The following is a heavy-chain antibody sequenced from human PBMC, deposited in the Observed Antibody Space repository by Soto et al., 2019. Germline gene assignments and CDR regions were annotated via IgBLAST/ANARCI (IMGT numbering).Heavy chain of an antibody. D-gene: IGHD6-19*01. CDR3: AKDVRVSSGLNFDY. V-gene: IGHV3-30-3*01. J-gene: IGHJ4*02. CDR1: GFTFSSYA. CDR2: ISYDGSNK. Sequence: GGSLRLSCAASGFTFSSYAIHWVRQAPCKGLEWVALISYDGSNKYYADSVKGRFTISRDNSKNTLYLQMNSLRAEDTAVYYCAKDVRVSSGLNFDYWGQGTLVTVSS.